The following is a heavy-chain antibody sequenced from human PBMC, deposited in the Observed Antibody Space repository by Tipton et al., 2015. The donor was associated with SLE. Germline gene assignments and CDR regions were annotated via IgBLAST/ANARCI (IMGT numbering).Heavy chain of an antibody. J-gene: IGHJ3*02. D-gene: IGHD2-15*01. CDR2: IYSSGDT. CDR1: GGSISSADYY. Sequence: TLSLTCTVSGGSISSADYYWNWIRQPAGKGLEWIGRIYSSGDTNYNPSLRSRATISGDTSKNQFSLRLNSVAAADTAVYYCARDPKTPDAFDIWGQGTMVTVSS. V-gene: IGHV4-61*02. CDR3: ARDPKTPDAFDI.